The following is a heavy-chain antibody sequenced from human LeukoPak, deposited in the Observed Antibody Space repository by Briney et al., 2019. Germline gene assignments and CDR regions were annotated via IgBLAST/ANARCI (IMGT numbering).Heavy chain of an antibody. D-gene: IGHD3-16*01. J-gene: IGHJ5*02. Sequence: ASETLCLTCSVSGVFISSYYWTWIRQPAGKGLEWIGRMYIGGTRNYNPSLKSRVTMSIDTSKNQFSLKLSSVTAADTAVYYCARDLPRENSYAYGFWFDPWGQGTLVTVSS. V-gene: IGHV4-4*07. CDR1: GVFISSYY. CDR3: ARDLPRENSYAYGFWFDP. CDR2: MYIGGTR.